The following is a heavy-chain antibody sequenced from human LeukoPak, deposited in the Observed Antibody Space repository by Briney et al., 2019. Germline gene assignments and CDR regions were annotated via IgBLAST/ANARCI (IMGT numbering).Heavy chain of an antibody. V-gene: IGHV3-7*01. CDR2: INPDGSRG. CDR1: GFSFSNSW. J-gene: IGHJ5*02. CDR3: ARENWFDP. Sequence: GGSLRLSCAASGFSFSNSWMNWVRQAPGQGLEWVANINPDGSRGCYVDSVRGRFTISRDNAKNSLYLQMDSLRAEDTAVYYCARENWFDPWGQGTLVTVSS.